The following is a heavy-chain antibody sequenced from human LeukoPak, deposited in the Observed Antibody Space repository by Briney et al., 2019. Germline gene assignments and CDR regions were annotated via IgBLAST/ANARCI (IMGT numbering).Heavy chain of an antibody. J-gene: IGHJ3*02. CDR2: ISSSGSTI. D-gene: IGHD3-22*01. CDR1: GFTFSDYY. CDR3: ARDRQGHGSGYYRYDAFDI. V-gene: IGHV3-11*01. Sequence: GGSLRLSCAASGFTFSDYYMSWIRQAPGEGLEWVSYISSSGSTIYYADSVKGRFTISRDNAKNSLYLQMNSLRAEDTAVYYCARDRQGHGSGYYRYDAFDIWGQGTMVTVSS.